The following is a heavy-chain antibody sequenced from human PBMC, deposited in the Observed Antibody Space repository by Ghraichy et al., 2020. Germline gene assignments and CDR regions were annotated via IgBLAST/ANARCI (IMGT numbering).Heavy chain of an antibody. CDR2: INPNSGGT. J-gene: IGHJ5*02. CDR1: GYTFTSYY. Sequence: ASVKVSCKASGYTFTSYYMHWVRQAPGQGLEWMGWINPNSGGTNYAQKFQGRVTMTRDTSISTAYMELSRLRSDDTAVYYCARDPFRIAMAGTRAYNWSDPWGQGTLVTVSS. CDR3: ARDPFRIAMAGTRAYNWSDP. D-gene: IGHD6-19*01. V-gene: IGHV1-2*02.